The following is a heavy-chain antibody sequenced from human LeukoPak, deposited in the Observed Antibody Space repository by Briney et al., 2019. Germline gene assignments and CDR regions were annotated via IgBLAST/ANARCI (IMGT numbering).Heavy chain of an antibody. CDR3: AREVAGTGGYYLDY. V-gene: IGHV3-7*03. Sequence: GGSLRLSCAASGFTFSSYWMSWVRQAPGKGLEWVANIKQDGSEKYYVDSVKGRFTISRDNAKNSLYLQMNSLRAEDRAVYYCAREVAGTGGYYLDYWGQGTLVTVSS. CDR2: IKQDGSEK. J-gene: IGHJ4*02. CDR1: GFTFSSYW. D-gene: IGHD6-13*01.